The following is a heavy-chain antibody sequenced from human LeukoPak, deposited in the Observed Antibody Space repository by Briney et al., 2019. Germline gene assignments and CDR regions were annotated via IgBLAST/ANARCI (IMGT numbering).Heavy chain of an antibody. J-gene: IGHJ6*02. CDR3: ARDGDDRYYYYGMDV. Sequence: GGSLRLSCAASGFTSSSYGMHWVRQAPGKGLEWVSVIYTGGTTYYADSVKGRFTISRDNSKNTLYLQMNSLRAEDTAVYYCARDGDDRYYYYGMDVWDQGTTVTVSS. CDR2: IYTGGTT. CDR1: GFTSSSYG. V-gene: IGHV3-53*01.